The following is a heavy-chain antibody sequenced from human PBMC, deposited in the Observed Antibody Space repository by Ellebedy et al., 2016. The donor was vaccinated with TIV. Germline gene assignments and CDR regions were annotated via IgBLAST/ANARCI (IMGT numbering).Heavy chain of an antibody. CDR2: LTGGGGST. Sequence: PGGSLRLSCAASGFTFSSYAMSWVRQAPGEGLEWVSALTGGGGSTFYVDSGKGRFTISSDNSKSALYLQMNSLRAEDTAVYYCAKEHDGRDSIIPFDYWGQGTLVTVSS. J-gene: IGHJ4*02. CDR1: GFTFSSYA. CDR3: AKEHDGRDSIIPFDY. V-gene: IGHV3-23*01. D-gene: IGHD5-12*01.